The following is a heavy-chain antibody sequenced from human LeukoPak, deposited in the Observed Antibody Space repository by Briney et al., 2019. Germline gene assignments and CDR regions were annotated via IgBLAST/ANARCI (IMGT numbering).Heavy chain of an antibody. D-gene: IGHD2-2*01. V-gene: IGHV1-8*01. CDR2: MNPISGNT. CDR1: GYTFTSYD. J-gene: IGHJ6*03. Sequence: ASVKVSCKASGYTFTSYDINWVRQATGQGLEWMGWMNPISGNTGYAQKFQGRVTMTRNTSISTDYMELSSLRSEDTAVYYCARGVVPAAIDYYYYYMDVWGKGTTVTVSS. CDR3: ARGVVPAAIDYYYYYMDV.